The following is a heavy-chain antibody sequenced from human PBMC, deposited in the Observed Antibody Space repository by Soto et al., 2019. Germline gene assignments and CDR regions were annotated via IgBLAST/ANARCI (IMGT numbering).Heavy chain of an antibody. J-gene: IGHJ5*02. CDR2: IIPILGIA. V-gene: IGHV1-69*02. CDR3: ARGGVSRASVWGSYRYRWLDP. D-gene: IGHD3-16*02. CDR1: GGTFSSYT. Sequence: QVQLVQSGAEVKKPGSSVKVSCKASGGTFSSYTISWVRQAPGQGLEWMGRIIPILGIANYAQKFQGRVTITTDTATSTADIELSRLGSADAAVYYCARGGVSRASVWGSYRYRWLDPWGQGTLIVVSS.